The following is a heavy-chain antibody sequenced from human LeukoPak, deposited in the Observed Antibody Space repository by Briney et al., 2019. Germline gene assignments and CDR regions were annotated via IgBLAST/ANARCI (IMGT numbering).Heavy chain of an antibody. CDR2: ISYDGSKK. V-gene: IGHV3-30*04. CDR3: LTWELRIDY. CDR1: GFTFSSYA. J-gene: IGHJ4*02. Sequence: GGSLRLSCAASGFTFSSYAMHCVRQAPGEGLEWVAVISYDGSKKYYADSVKGRFIISRDNSKNTLYLQMNSLRVEDTAVYYCLTWELRIDYWGQGTLVTVSS. D-gene: IGHD1-26*01.